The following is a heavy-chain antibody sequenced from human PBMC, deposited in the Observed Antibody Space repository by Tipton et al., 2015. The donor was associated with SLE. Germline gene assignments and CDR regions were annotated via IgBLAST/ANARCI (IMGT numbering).Heavy chain of an antibody. J-gene: IGHJ3*02. CDR1: GGSISSYY. V-gene: IGHV4-59*01. CDR3: AREEGQWDAFDI. CDR2: IYYSGST. D-gene: IGHD2-8*01. Sequence: TLSLTCTVSGGSISSYYWSWIRQPPGKGLEWIGYIYYSGSTNYNPSLKSRVTISVDTSKNQFSLNLSSVTDADTAVYYCAREEGQWDAFDIWGQGTVVTVSS.